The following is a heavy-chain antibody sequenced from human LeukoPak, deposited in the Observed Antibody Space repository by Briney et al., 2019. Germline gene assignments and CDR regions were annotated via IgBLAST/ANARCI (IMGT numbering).Heavy chain of an antibody. CDR1: GFTFSDYY. Sequence: GGSLRLSCAASGFTFSDYYMSWIRQAPGKGLEWVSYFSTSGSTIYYADSVKGRFTISRDNAKNSLYLQMNSLRAEDTAVYFCARDMVAEAGTRWGDYWGQGTLVTVSS. CDR2: FSTSGSTI. J-gene: IGHJ4*02. V-gene: IGHV3-11*04. CDR3: ARDMVAEAGTRWGDY. D-gene: IGHD6-19*01.